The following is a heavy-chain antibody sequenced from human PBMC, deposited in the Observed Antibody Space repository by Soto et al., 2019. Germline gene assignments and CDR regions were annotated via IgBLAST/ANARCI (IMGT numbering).Heavy chain of an antibody. CDR2: ISDSGST. J-gene: IGHJ5*02. Sequence: QVQLQESGPGLVKPSQTLSLTCTVSGGSISDGYCWSWIRQHPGKGLEWIGSISDSGSTSYNPTLKSRLTISVDTSKYQFSLNLSSVTAADTAVYYCARRDRSGYSYWLDTWGQGTLVTASS. CDR1: GGSISDGYC. CDR3: ARRDRSGYSYWLDT. D-gene: IGHD3-22*01. V-gene: IGHV4-31*03.